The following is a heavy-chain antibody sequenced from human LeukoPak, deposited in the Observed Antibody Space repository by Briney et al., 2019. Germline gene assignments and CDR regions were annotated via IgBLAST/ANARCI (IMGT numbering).Heavy chain of an antibody. J-gene: IGHJ5*02. CDR2: ISGDGAAR. V-gene: IGHV3-74*01. CDR1: GFTSSSYW. Sequence: PGGSPRLSCAASGFTSSSYWMHWVRQVPGKGLAWVSRISGDGAARNYADSVKGRFTIPRDDAKNTVDLQMNSLRGEDTAVYYCVRGRGSYGWFDPWGQGTLVTVSS. CDR3: VRGRGSYGWFDP. D-gene: IGHD3-10*01.